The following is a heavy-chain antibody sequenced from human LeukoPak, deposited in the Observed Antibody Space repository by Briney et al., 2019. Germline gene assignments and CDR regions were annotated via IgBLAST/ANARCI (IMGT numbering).Heavy chain of an antibody. J-gene: IGHJ4*02. Sequence: TPSETLSLTCSVSGGSISSGGYSWHWIRQPPGKGLEWIAYIYHSESTYYNQSLKSRVTISVDRSNNQFALKLSSVTAEDTAVDYCATEPDSSGYSLGYWGQGTLVTVSS. V-gene: IGHV4-30-2*01. CDR2: IYHSEST. D-gene: IGHD3-22*01. CDR1: GGSISSGGYS. CDR3: ATEPDSSGYSLGY.